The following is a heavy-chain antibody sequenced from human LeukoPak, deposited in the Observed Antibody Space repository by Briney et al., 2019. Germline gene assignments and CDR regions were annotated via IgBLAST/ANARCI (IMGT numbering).Heavy chain of an antibody. V-gene: IGHV4-4*02. D-gene: IGHD3-10*01. CDR3: ARDGGKDYYGSGSYYPKWFDP. Sequence: SETLSLTCAVSGDSISSSHWWSLVRQPPGKGLEWIGEIYHSGSTNYNPSLKSRITISVDKSKNHFSLNLSSVTAADTAVYYCARDGGKDYYGSGSYYPKWFDPWGQGTLVTVSS. CDR1: GDSISSSHW. CDR2: IYHSGST. J-gene: IGHJ5*02.